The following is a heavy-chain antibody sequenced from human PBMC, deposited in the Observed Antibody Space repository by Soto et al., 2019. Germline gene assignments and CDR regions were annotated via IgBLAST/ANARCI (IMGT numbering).Heavy chain of an antibody. V-gene: IGHV3-21*06. CDR1: GFTFSTSI. CDR2: ITSSSSHM. Sequence: EEQLVESGGGLVKPGWSLRLSCAAAGFTFSTSIMNWVRQAPGTGLEWVSSITSSSSHMFYADSVKGRFTISRDNARNSLYLQMNSLRAKDTAIYYCTTALGRVPTITWGQGTLVTVSS. J-gene: IGHJ4*02. D-gene: IGHD5-12*01. CDR3: TTALGRVPTIT.